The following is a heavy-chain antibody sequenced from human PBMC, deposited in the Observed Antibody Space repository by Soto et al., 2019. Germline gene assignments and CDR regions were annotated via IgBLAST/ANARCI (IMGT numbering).Heavy chain of an antibody. Sequence: ASVKVSCKASGYTFTSYGISWVRQAPGQGLEWMGWISAYNGNTNYAQKLQGRVTMTTDTSTSTAYMELRSLRSDDTAVYYCARDPGEDIVVVVAATLAFDIWGQGTMVTVSS. CDR3: ARDPGEDIVVVVAATLAFDI. V-gene: IGHV1-18*01. J-gene: IGHJ3*02. CDR1: GYTFTSYG. D-gene: IGHD2-15*01. CDR2: ISAYNGNT.